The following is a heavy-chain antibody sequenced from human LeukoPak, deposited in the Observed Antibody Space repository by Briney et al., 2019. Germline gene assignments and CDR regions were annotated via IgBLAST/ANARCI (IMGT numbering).Heavy chain of an antibody. CDR3: ARDRGRYSSSWDGQNWFDP. D-gene: IGHD6-13*01. Sequence: SETLSLTCTVSGGSISSYYWSWIRQPAGKGLEWIGYIYYSGSTNYNPSLKSRVTISVDTSKNQFSLKLSSVTAADTAVYYCARDRGRYSSSWDGQNWFDPWGQGTLVTVSS. CDR2: IYYSGST. V-gene: IGHV4-59*01. CDR1: GGSISSYY. J-gene: IGHJ5*02.